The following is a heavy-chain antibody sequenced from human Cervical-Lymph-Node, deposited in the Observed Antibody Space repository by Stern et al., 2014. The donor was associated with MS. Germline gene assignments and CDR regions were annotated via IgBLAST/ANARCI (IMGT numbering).Heavy chain of an antibody. V-gene: IGHV1-69*01. Sequence: MKLVDSGAEVKKPGSSVNVSCNASGGTFSSYAINWVRLAPGQGLQWMGGIIPIFGKANYAQKFQGRVTITAEESTSTAYMELSSLRSEETAVYYCARGGMTTVTDSLDYWGQGTLVTVSS. CDR2: IIPIFGKA. CDR3: ARGGMTTVTDSLDY. J-gene: IGHJ4*02. CDR1: GGTFSSYA. D-gene: IGHD4-11*01.